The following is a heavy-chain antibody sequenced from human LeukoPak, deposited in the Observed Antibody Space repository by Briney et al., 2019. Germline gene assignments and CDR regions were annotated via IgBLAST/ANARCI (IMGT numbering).Heavy chain of an antibody. CDR3: AKDRHCSSTSCYSHFDY. V-gene: IGHV3-23*01. CDR1: GFTFSNYA. D-gene: IGHD2-2*02. Sequence: GGSLRLSCAASGFTFSNYALSWVRQAPGKGLEWVSAISGSGGSTYYADSVKGRFTISRDNSKNTLYLQMNSLRAEDTAVYYCAKDRHCSSTSCYSHFDYWGQGTLVTVSS. CDR2: ISGSGGST. J-gene: IGHJ4*02.